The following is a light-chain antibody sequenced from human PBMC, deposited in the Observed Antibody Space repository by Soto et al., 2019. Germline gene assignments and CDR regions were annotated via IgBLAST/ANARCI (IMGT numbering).Light chain of an antibody. Sequence: EIVITQSPATLSVSPGERATLSCRASQSVSSNLAWYQQKPGQAPRLLIYGASTRATGIPARFSGSGSGTEFTLTISSXQSEDFAVYYCQQYNNWPPAFGQGTRLEIK. CDR1: QSVSSN. V-gene: IGKV3-15*01. J-gene: IGKJ5*01. CDR3: QQYNNWPPA. CDR2: GAS.